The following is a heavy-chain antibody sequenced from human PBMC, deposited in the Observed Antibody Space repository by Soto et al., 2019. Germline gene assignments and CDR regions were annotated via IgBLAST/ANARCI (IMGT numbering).Heavy chain of an antibody. V-gene: IGHV3-23*01. J-gene: IGHJ5*02. CDR2: ISGSGGST. CDR3: AKARGRAVAGTKGNWFDP. CDR1: GFTFSSYA. D-gene: IGHD6-19*01. Sequence: ESGGGLVQPGGSLRLSCAASGFTFSSYAMSWVRQAPGKGLEWVSAISGSGGSTYYADSVKGRFTISRDNSKNTLYLQMNSLRAEDTAVYYCAKARGRAVAGTKGNWFDPWGQGTLVTVSS.